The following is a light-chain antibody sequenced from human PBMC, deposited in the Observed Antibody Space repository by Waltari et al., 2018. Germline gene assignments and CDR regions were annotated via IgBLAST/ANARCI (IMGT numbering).Light chain of an antibody. J-gene: IGKJ5*01. Sequence: AIQLTQSPSSLSAYVGDRVTITCRASQDISSALAWYQQKPGDPPKLLIYDASSLQTGFPSRFSGSRSGTDFTLTISSLQSEDSANYYCQQFSNFPVIAFGQGTRLEIK. CDR1: QDISSA. CDR2: DAS. CDR3: QQFSNFPVIA. V-gene: IGKV1D-13*01.